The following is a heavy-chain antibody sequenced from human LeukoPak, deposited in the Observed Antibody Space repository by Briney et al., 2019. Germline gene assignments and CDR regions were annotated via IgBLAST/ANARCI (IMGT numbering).Heavy chain of an antibody. CDR2: INHSGSA. D-gene: IGHD1-26*01. V-gene: IGHV4-34*01. CDR1: GGSFSGYY. J-gene: IGHJ4*02. Sequence: SETLSLTCAVYGGSFSGYYWSWIRQPPGKGLEWIGEINHSGSANYNPSLKSRVTISVDTSKNQFSLKLSSVTAADTAVYHCARLSGTVSGYWGQGTLVTVSS. CDR3: ARLSGTVSGY.